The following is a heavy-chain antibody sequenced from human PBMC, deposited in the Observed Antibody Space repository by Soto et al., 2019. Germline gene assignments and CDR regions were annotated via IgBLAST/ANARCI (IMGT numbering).Heavy chain of an antibody. J-gene: IGHJ5*02. CDR1: GDSVSSNSAA. D-gene: IGHD2-15*01. Sequence: SQTLSLTCAISGDSVSSNSAAWNWIRQSPSRGLEWLGRTYYRSKWYNDYAVSVKSRITINPDTSKNQFSLQLNSVTPEDTAVYYCARTGYCSGGSGYSGWFDPWGQGTRVTVSS. CDR2: TYYRSKWYN. V-gene: IGHV6-1*01. CDR3: ARTGYCSGGSGYSGWFDP.